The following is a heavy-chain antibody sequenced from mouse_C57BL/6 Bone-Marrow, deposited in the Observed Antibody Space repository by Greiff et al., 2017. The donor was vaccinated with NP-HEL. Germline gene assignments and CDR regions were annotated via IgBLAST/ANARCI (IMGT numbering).Heavy chain of an antibody. CDR2: INPNNGGT. Sequence: VQLQQSGPELVKPGASVKISCKASGYTFTDYYMNWVKQSHGKSLEWIGDINPNNGGTSYNQKFKGKATLTVDKSSSTAYMELRSLTSEDSAVYYCARGLRDGSRGFDVWGTGTTVTVSS. CDR3: ARGLRDGSRGFDV. CDR1: GYTFTDYY. D-gene: IGHD1-1*01. V-gene: IGHV1-26*01. J-gene: IGHJ1*03.